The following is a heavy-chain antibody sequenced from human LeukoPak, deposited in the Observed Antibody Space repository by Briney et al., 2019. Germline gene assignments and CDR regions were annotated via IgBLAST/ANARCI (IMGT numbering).Heavy chain of an antibody. J-gene: IGHJ5*02. Sequence: GGSLTLSCAASGFTVSNKYMSWVRQTPGMGLEWVSIIYTDDSTYYADSVKGRFTISRDISRNALFLEMNNLRADDTAVYYCARGAAPNLADHWGQGTLVTVSS. CDR1: GFTVSNKY. V-gene: IGHV3-53*01. CDR3: ARGAAPNLADH. D-gene: IGHD2-8*01. CDR2: IYTDDST.